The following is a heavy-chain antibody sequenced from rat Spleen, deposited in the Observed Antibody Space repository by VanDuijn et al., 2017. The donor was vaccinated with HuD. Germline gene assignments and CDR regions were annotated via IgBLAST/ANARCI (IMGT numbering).Heavy chain of an antibody. CDR1: GFTFSYYW. J-gene: IGHJ2*01. CDR3: VRQWYYFDY. D-gene: IGHD1-1*01. V-gene: IGHV5-31*01. Sequence: EVQLVESGGGLVQPGRSLKLSCVAAGFTFSYYWMTWIRRAPGKGLDWVASVTKDGGSLFYRDSVKGRFTVSRDNGQNTLYLQMNSLRSEDTASYYCVRQWYYFDYWGQGVMVTVSS. CDR2: VTKDGGSL.